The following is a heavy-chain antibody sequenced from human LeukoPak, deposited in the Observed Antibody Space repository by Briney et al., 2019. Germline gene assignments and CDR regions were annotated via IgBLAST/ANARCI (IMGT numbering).Heavy chain of an antibody. CDR3: ARGPHRGYTKYYFDY. CDR1: GGSISSYY. V-gene: IGHV4-59*08. CDR2: IYYSGST. D-gene: IGHD5-18*01. J-gene: IGHJ4*02. Sequence: SESLSLTCTVSGGSISSYYWSWIRQPPGKGLELIGYIYYSGSTNYNPSLKSRVTISVDTSKNQFSLKLSSVTAADTAVYYCARGPHRGYTKYYFDYWGQGTLVSVSS.